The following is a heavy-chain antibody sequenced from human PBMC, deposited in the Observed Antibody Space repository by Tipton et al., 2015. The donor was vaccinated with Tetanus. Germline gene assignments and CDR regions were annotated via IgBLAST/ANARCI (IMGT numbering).Heavy chain of an antibody. J-gene: IGHJ4*02. Sequence: GSLRLSCAASGFTFSNYWMHWVRQAPGKGLEWVANIRQDGSEEYYSDSVKGRFTISRDNAKSSLYLQMNSLRVEDTAVYYCARDMDYWGQGTLVTVSS. CDR1: GFTFSNYW. CDR2: IRQDGSEE. V-gene: IGHV3-7*01. CDR3: ARDMDY.